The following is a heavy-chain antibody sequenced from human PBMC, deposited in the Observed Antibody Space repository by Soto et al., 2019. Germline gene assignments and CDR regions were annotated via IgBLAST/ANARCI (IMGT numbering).Heavy chain of an antibody. Sequence: SETLSLTCAVYGGSFSGYYWSWIRQPPGKGLEWIGEINHSGSNNYNPSLKSRITISVDTSKNQFSLKLSSVTAADTAVYYCARVDYYGSGTVDYWGQGTLVTVSS. CDR2: INHSGSN. CDR3: ARVDYYGSGTVDY. J-gene: IGHJ4*02. D-gene: IGHD3-10*01. V-gene: IGHV4-34*01. CDR1: GGSFSGYY.